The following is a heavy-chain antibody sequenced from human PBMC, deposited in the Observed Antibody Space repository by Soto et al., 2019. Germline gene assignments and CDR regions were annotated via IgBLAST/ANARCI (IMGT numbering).Heavy chain of an antibody. D-gene: IGHD6-19*01. Sequence: GGSLRLSCAASGFTFGGSAMHWVRQASGKGLEWVGHIRSKTNSYATAYAETVKGRFTISRDDSMNTAYLQMNSLKTEDTAVYFCTRQTDAVQWLVVPTDYNFDYWGQGTLVTVSS. V-gene: IGHV3-73*01. CDR2: IRSKTNSYAT. J-gene: IGHJ4*02. CDR3: TRQTDAVQWLVVPTDYNFDY. CDR1: GFTFGGSA.